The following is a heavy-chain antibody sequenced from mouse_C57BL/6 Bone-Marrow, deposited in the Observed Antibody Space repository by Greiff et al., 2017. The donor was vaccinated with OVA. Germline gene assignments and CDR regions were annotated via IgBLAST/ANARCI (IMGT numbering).Heavy chain of an antibody. CDR1: GFNITDDY. D-gene: IGHD3-3*01. V-gene: IGHV14-4*01. J-gene: IGHJ3*01. CDR2: IDPENGDT. Sequence: VQLQQSGAELVRPGASVKLSCTASGFNITDDYMHWVKQRPEQGLEWIGWIDPENGDTEYASKFQGKATITADTSSNTAYLQLSSLTSEDTAVYYGTTEGRGAWFAYWGQGTLVTVSA. CDR3: TTEGRGAWFAY.